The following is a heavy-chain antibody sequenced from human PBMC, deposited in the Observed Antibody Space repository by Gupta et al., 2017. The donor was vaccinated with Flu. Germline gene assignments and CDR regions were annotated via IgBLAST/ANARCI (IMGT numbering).Heavy chain of an antibody. Sequence: QVQLVESGGDVVQPGGSLRLSCSTSRLNVSSSGVTWVRQGNGKGMGCVAVIWYDENYIYYAYCFKGRFTISRDNSQDTVYLQMNSLRAEDTARYYCAKSVYCAGGNCYSPAGHWGQGTQVTVSS. V-gene: IGHV3-33*06. J-gene: IGHJ4*02. D-gene: IGHD2-8*02. CDR3: AKSVYCAGGNCYSPAGH. CDR1: RLNVSSSG. CDR2: IWYDENYI.